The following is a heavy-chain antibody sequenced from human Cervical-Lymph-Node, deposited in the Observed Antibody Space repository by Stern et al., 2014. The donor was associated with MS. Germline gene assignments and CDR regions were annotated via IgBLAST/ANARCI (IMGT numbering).Heavy chain of an antibody. CDR3: ARSSSPSPYYYYGMDV. Sequence: VQLVESGGGVVQPGRSLRLSCAASGFTFSSYGMHWVRQAPGKGLEWVAVIWYDGSNKYCADSVKGRFTISRDNSKNTLYLQMNSLRAEDTAVYYCARSSSPSPYYYYGMDVWGQGTTVTVSS. V-gene: IGHV3-33*01. CDR2: IWYDGSNK. J-gene: IGHJ6*02. D-gene: IGHD6-13*01. CDR1: GFTFSSYG.